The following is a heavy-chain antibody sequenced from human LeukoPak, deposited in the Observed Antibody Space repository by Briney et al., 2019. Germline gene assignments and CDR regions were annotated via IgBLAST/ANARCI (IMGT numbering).Heavy chain of an antibody. V-gene: IGHV3-66*01. CDR2: LHSDGGT. CDR1: GATVWSSF. J-gene: IGHJ4*02. CDR3: ARDRSGTYLDF. D-gene: IGHD1-26*01. Sequence: AGGSLRLSCSESGATVWSSFRSWIRQTPGKGLEWVAILHSDGGTDYADSVRGRFTISRDDSKDIVYLQMNSLRVGDTALYYCARDRSGTYLDFWGQGTLVTVSS.